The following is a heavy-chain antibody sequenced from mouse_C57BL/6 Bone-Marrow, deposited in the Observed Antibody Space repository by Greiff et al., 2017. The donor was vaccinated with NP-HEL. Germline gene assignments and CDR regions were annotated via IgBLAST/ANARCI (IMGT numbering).Heavy chain of an antibody. D-gene: IGHD2-1*01. CDR2: IYPGSGNT. CDR3: ARTGNWGAMDD. Sequence: VQLQESGAELVRPGASVKLSCKASGYTFTDYYINWVKQRPGQGLEWIARIYPGSGNTYYNEKFKGKATLTAEKSSSTAYMQLSSLTSEDSAVYFCARTGNWGAMDDWGQGTSVTVSS. J-gene: IGHJ4*01. CDR1: GYTFTDYY. V-gene: IGHV1-76*01.